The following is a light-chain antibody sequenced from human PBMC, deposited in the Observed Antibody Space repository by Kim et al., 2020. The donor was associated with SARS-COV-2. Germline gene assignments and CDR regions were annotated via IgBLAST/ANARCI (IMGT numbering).Light chain of an antibody. V-gene: IGLV2-11*01. CDR3: CSYAGSYTLV. CDR1: SSDVGGYNY. J-gene: IGLJ3*02. Sequence: QSALTQPRSGSGSPGQSVTISCTGTSSDVGGYNYVSWYQQHPGKAPKLMIYDVSKRPSGVPDRFSGSKSGNTASLTISGLQAEDEADYYCCSYAGSYTLVFGGGTKLTVL. CDR2: DVS.